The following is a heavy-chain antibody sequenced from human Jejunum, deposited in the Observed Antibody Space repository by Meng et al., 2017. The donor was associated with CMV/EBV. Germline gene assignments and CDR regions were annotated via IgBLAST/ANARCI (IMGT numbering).Heavy chain of an antibody. CDR2: ISYSGNT. V-gene: IGHV4-61*01. CDR1: GAVSMDYYY. Sequence: GAVSMDYYYWRWIRQPPGTGLEWVAYISYSGNTNSNPSLKSRLSISASAAKNLFSLRLTSVPTADTAVYYCARGWADIRLSGVMDLWGQGTTVTVSS. D-gene: IGHD2-8*01. CDR3: ARGWADIRLSGVMDL. J-gene: IGHJ6*02.